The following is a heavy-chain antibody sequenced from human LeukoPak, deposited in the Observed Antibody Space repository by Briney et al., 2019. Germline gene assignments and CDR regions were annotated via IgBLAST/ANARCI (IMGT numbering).Heavy chain of an antibody. J-gene: IGHJ4*02. Sequence: SETLSLTCTVSGGSVSSYYWSWIRQPPGKGLEWIGYIYYNGSTNYNPSLKSRVTISVDTSKNQFSLKLTSVTAADTAVYYCARVARHTSRRLFDYWGQGTLVTVSS. CDR3: ARVARHTSRRLFDY. CDR1: GGSVSSYY. CDR2: IYYNGST. V-gene: IGHV4-59*02.